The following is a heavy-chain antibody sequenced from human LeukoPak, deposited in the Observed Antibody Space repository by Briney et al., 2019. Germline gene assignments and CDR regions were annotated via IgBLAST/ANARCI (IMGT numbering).Heavy chain of an antibody. CDR1: GGSISSSNW. V-gene: IGHV4-4*02. Sequence: SETLSLTCAVSGGSISSSNWWSWVRQPPGKGLEWIGEIYHSGSTNYNPSLKSRVTISVDKSKNQFSLKLSSVTAADTAVYYCARDQRCGGDCPHDAFDIWGQGTMVTVSS. CDR2: IYHSGST. J-gene: IGHJ3*02. CDR3: ARDQRCGGDCPHDAFDI. D-gene: IGHD2-21*02.